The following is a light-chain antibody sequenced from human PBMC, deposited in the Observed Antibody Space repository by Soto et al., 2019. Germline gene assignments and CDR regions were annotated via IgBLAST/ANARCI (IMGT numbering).Light chain of an antibody. CDR1: QSVSSY. V-gene: IGKV3-11*01. J-gene: IGKJ5*01. CDR3: QQRSNWPIT. Sequence: EIVLTQSPATLSFSTGDSDTLSCRASQSVSSYLAWYQQKPGQAPRLLIYDASNRATGIPARFSGSGSGTDFTLTISSLEPEDFAVYYCQQRSNWPITFGQGTRLEIK. CDR2: DAS.